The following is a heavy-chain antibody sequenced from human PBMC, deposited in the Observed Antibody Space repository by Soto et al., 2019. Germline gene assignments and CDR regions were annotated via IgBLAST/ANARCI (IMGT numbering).Heavy chain of an antibody. CDR1: GYTFTGYY. CDR3: ARDLGYYDSSGYYGSQIYYYYGMDV. V-gene: IGHV1-2*04. D-gene: IGHD3-22*01. Sequence: ASVKVSCKASGYTFTGYYMHWVRQAPGQGLEWMGWINPNSGGTNYAQKFQGWVTMTRDTSISTAYMELSRLRSDDTAVYYCARDLGYYDSSGYYGSQIYYYYGMDVWGQGTTVTVSS. J-gene: IGHJ6*02. CDR2: INPNSGGT.